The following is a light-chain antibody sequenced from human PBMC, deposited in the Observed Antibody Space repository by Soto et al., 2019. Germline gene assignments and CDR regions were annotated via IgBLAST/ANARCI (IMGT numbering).Light chain of an antibody. V-gene: IGKV3-11*01. J-gene: IGKJ5*01. Sequence: IVLTQSLGTLSLSAGERATLSCRASQSVSSYLAWYQQKPGQAPRLLIYDASNRATGIPARFSGSGSGTDFTLTISSLEPEDFAVYYCQQRSNWPPTFGQGTRLEIK. CDR1: QSVSSY. CDR3: QQRSNWPPT. CDR2: DAS.